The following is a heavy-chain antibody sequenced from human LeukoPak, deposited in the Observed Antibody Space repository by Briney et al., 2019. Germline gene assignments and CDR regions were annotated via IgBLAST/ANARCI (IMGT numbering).Heavy chain of an antibody. CDR3: ARDYGSGEQEAFDI. Sequence: GRSLRLSCAASGFTFSSYAMHWVRQAPGKGLEWVAVISYDRSNKYYADSVKGRFTISRDNSKNTLYLQMNSLRAEDTAVYYCARDYGSGEQEAFDIWGQGTMVTVSS. J-gene: IGHJ3*02. CDR1: GFTFSSYA. D-gene: IGHD3-10*01. CDR2: ISYDRSNK. V-gene: IGHV3-30-3*01.